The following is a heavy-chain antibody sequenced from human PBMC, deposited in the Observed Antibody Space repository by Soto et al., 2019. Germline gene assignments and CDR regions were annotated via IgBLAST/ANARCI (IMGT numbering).Heavy chain of an antibody. CDR1: GFTFSTYT. CDR3: ATYRQPGGIWTFDN. V-gene: IGHV3-23*01. J-gene: IGHJ4*02. CDR2: ITQTETGT. Sequence: EVQLLDSGGHLVQPGGSLRLSCAASGFTFSTYTMNWVRQAPGKGLEWVSGITQTETGTHYADYVKGRFTISRDNSKNMMFLHMNSRRVDNTAGNYCATYRQPGGIWTFDNWGQGTPVIVSS. D-gene: IGHD2-15*01.